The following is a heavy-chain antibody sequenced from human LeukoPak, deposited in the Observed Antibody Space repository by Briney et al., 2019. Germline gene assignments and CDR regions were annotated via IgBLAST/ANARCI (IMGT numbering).Heavy chain of an antibody. Sequence: SVEVSCKASGGTFSSYAISWVRQAPGQGLEWMGGIIPIFGTANYAQKFQGRVTITTDESTSTAYMELGSLRSEDTAVYYCASPDCSSTSCYIRRTPNDAFDIWGQGTMVTVSS. V-gene: IGHV1-69*05. CDR3: ASPDCSSTSCYIRRTPNDAFDI. CDR2: IIPIFGTA. D-gene: IGHD2-2*02. CDR1: GGTFSSYA. J-gene: IGHJ3*02.